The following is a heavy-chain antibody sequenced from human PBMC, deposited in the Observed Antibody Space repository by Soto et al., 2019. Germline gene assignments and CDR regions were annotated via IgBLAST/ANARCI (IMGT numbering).Heavy chain of an antibody. Sequence: ASVKVSCKASGYTFTSYGISWVRQAPGQGLEWMGWISAYNGNTNYAQKLQGRVTMTTDTSTSTAYMELRSLRSDDTAVYYCARDPAQLRDGYNPTPYYGMDVWGQGTTVTVSS. CDR2: ISAYNGNT. CDR3: ARDPAQLRDGYNPTPYYGMDV. D-gene: IGHD5-12*01. CDR1: GYTFTSYG. J-gene: IGHJ6*02. V-gene: IGHV1-18*01.